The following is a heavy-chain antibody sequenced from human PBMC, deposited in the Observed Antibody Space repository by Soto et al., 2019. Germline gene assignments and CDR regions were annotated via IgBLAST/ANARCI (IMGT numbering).Heavy chain of an antibody. V-gene: IGHV3-48*04. J-gene: IGHJ6*02. CDR3: AREPESYYIMDV. Sequence: GGSLRLSCAASGFTLSSYSMNWVRQAPGKGLEWVSYITSSTSLIYAADSVKGRFTISRDNAKNSLYLQMNSLRAEDTAVYYCAREPESYYIMDVWGQGTTVTVSS. CDR1: GFTLSSYS. CDR2: ITSSTSLI.